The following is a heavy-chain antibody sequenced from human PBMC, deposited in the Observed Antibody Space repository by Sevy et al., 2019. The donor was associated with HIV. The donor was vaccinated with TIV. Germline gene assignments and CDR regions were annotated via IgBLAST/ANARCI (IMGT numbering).Heavy chain of an antibody. Sequence: AGSLRLSCAASGFTFTNDAMNWVRQAPGKGLEWVSGISDSGDTTHYAESVKGRFTISRDNSKNTVSLQMSSLRAEDTAIYYCAKLRSTVMFREKGYWGQGTRVTVSS. V-gene: IGHV3-23*01. CDR2: ISDSGDTT. D-gene: IGHD3-10*01. CDR1: GFTFTNDA. J-gene: IGHJ4*02. CDR3: AKLRSTVMFREKGY.